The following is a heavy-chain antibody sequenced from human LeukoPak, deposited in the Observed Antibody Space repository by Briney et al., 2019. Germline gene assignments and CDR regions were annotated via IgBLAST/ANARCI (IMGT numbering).Heavy chain of an antibody. Sequence: GGSLRLSCAASGFTFSSYGMHWVRQAPGKGLEWVAFIRYDGSNKYYADSVKGRLTISRDNSKNTLYLQINSLRPEDTAVYYCAGPSSSGVGYWGQGTLVTVSS. D-gene: IGHD6-6*01. J-gene: IGHJ4*02. CDR1: GFTFSSYG. CDR2: IRYDGSNK. V-gene: IGHV3-30*02. CDR3: AGPSSSGVGY.